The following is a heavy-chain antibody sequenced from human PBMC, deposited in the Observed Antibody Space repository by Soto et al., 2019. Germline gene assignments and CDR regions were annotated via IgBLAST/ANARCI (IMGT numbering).Heavy chain of an antibody. CDR3: ARDVGVRECIVFSYDRMYV. D-gene: IGHD2-15*01. CDR1: GFTFGRFC. Sequence: EVQLVESGGGLVQPGGSLRLSCAASGFTFGRFCMHWVRQAPGKGLVWVSRINGDGCSTNYEDPVKGRFTIPRDQDKNKLYLQMNSLRAEDRAVYYCARDVGVRECIVFSYDRMYVWGQGTTGHVSS. V-gene: IGHV3-74*01. CDR2: INGDGCST. J-gene: IGHJ6*02.